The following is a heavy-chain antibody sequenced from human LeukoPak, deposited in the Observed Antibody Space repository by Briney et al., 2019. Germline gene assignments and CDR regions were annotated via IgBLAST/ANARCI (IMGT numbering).Heavy chain of an antibody. CDR2: ISGSGGST. V-gene: IGHV3-23*01. D-gene: IGHD2-2*01. CDR1: GFTFSNYA. J-gene: IGHJ4*02. CDR3: AKDVDCSSTSCHLFDY. Sequence: GGSLRLSCAASGFTFSNYAMSWVRQAPGKGLEWVSAISGSGGSTYYADSVKGRFTISRDNTKNTLYLQMNSLRAEDTAVYYCAKDVDCSSTSCHLFDYWGQGTLVTVSS.